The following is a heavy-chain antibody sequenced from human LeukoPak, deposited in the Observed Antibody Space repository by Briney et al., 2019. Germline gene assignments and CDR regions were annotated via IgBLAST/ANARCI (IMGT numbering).Heavy chain of an antibody. D-gene: IGHD4-17*01. CDR2: ISGSGGST. Sequence: GGSLRLSCAVSGFTFSSYAMSWVRQAPGKGLEWVSAISGSGGSTYYADSVKGRFTISRDNSKNTLYLQMNSLRAEDTAVYYCAKDRTTVTTSGFWFDPWGQGTLVTVSS. V-gene: IGHV3-23*01. CDR1: GFTFSSYA. CDR3: AKDRTTVTTSGFWFDP. J-gene: IGHJ5*02.